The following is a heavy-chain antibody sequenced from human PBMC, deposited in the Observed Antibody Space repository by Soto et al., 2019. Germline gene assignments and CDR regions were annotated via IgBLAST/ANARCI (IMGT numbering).Heavy chain of an antibody. J-gene: IGHJ5*02. V-gene: IGHV1-69*13. D-gene: IGHD1-26*01. CDR2: IIPIFGTA. CDR3: ARSKWELPTYNWFDP. CDR1: AGTFSSYA. Sequence: SVKVSCKASAGTFSSYASSWVRRARGQGLEWMGGIIPIFGTANYAQKFQGRVTITADESTSTAYMELSSLRSEDTAVYYCARSKWELPTYNWFDPWGQGTLVTVSS.